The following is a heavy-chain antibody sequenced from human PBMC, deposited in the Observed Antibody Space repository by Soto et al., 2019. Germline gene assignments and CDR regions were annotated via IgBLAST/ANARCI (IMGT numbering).Heavy chain of an antibody. V-gene: IGHV1-18*01. J-gene: IGHJ4*02. CDR1: GYTFTSYG. D-gene: IGHD1-1*01. CDR2: ISAHNGNT. Sequence: QVHLVQSGAEVKKPGASVKVSCKGSGYTFTSYGITWVRQAPGLGLEWMGWISAHNGNTDYAQKLQGRVTVTRDTSTSTAYMELKSLRSAYTAVYYCARGGYVDSWGQGALVTVSS. CDR3: ARGGYVDS.